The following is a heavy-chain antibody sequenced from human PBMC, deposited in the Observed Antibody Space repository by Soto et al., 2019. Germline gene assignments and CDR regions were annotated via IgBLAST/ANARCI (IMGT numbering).Heavy chain of an antibody. J-gene: IGHJ3*02. V-gene: IGHV3-33*01. Sequence: GGSLRLSCAASGFTFSSYCMHWVRQAPGKGLEWVAVIWYDGSNKYYADSVKGRFTISRDNSKNTLYLQMNSLRAEDTAVYYCARDIAAAGTEDAFDIWGQGTMVTVSS. D-gene: IGHD6-13*01. CDR2: IWYDGSNK. CDR1: GFTFSSYC. CDR3: ARDIAAAGTEDAFDI.